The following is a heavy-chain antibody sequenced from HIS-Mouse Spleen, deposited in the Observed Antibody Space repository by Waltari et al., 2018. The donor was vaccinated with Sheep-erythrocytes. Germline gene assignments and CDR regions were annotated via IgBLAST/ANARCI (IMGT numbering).Heavy chain of an antibody. Sequence: QVQLVESGGGVVQPGRSLRLSCAASGFTFSNFDMHWVRQAPGKGLEWVTVRSYEGSNKEYADSVKGRFTISRDNYKNTLYLQMNSLRAEDTAVYYCAKEDCGGDCHFDYWGQGTLVTVSS. D-gene: IGHD2-21*02. CDR1: GFTFSNFD. J-gene: IGHJ4*02. V-gene: IGHV3-30*18. CDR3: AKEDCGGDCHFDY. CDR2: RSYEGSNK.